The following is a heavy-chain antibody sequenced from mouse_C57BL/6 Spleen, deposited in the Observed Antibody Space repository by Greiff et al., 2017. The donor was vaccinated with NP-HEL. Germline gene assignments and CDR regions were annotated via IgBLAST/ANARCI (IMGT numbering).Heavy chain of an antibody. CDR3: ARAPYGSSYDYAMDY. CDR2: IYPGSGST. CDR1: GYTFTSYW. Sequence: QVQLQQPGAELVKPGASVKMSCKASGYTFTSYWITWVKQRPGQGLEWIGDIYPGSGSTNYNEKFKSKATLTVDTSSSTAYMQLSSLTSEDSAVYYCARAPYGSSYDYAMDYWGQGTSVTVSS. J-gene: IGHJ4*01. V-gene: IGHV1-55*01. D-gene: IGHD1-1*01.